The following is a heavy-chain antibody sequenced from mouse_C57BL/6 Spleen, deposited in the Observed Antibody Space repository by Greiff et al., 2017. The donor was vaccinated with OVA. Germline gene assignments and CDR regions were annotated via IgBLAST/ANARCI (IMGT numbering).Heavy chain of an antibody. J-gene: IGHJ4*01. CDR2: ISDGGSYT. D-gene: IGHD2-4*01. CDR3: ARDYDYDGGDAMDY. CDR1: GFTFSSYA. V-gene: IGHV5-4*01. Sequence: EVKVEESGGGLVKPGGSLKLSCAASGFTFSSYAMSWVRQTPEKRLEWVATISDGGSYTYYPDNVKGRFTISRDNAKNNLYLQMSHLKSEDTAMYYCARDYDYDGGDAMDYWGQGTSVTVSS.